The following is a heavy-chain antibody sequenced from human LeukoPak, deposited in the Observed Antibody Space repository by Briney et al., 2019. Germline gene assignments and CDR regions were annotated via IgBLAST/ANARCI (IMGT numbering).Heavy chain of an antibody. CDR2: ISYDGSNK. V-gene: IGHV3-30*03. J-gene: IGHJ4*02. CDR3: ARAVGPFDY. CDR1: GFTFSTYG. Sequence: PGRSLRLSCAASGFTFSTYGMHWVRQAPGKGLEWVAVISYDGSNKYYADSVKGRFTISRDNSENTLYLQMNSLRAEDTAVYYCARAVGPFDYWGQGTLVTVSS.